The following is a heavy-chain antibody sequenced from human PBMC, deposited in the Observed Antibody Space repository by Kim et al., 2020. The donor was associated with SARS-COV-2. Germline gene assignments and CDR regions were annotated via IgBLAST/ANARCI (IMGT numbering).Heavy chain of an antibody. CDR3: ARGRTPMGYCPFDL. CDR2: IIPYIGTA. D-gene: IGHD5-18*01. J-gene: IGHJ4*02. Sequence: SVKVSCKSSGSTFSTFGFNWVRQAPVQRLEWIGAIIPYIGTADYAQNFQGRVAITADESTSTVYMELSSLRSDDTAVFYCARGRTPMGYCPFDLWGQGTLVTVSS. CDR1: GSTFSTFG. V-gene: IGHV1-69*13.